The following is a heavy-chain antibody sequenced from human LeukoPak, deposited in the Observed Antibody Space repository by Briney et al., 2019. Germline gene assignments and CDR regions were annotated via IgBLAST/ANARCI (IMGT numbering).Heavy chain of an antibody. D-gene: IGHD3-10*01. V-gene: IGHV1-2*02. CDR1: GYTFTGYY. CDR3: AMDSGNYGSGSYYSHWYMDV. J-gene: IGHJ6*03. Sequence: ASVKVSCKASGYTFTGYYMHWVRQAPGQGLEWMGWINPNSGGTNYAQKFQGRVTMTRDTSISTAYMELSRLRSDDTAVYYCAMDSGNYGSGSYYSHWYMDVWGKGTTVTVSS. CDR2: INPNSGGT.